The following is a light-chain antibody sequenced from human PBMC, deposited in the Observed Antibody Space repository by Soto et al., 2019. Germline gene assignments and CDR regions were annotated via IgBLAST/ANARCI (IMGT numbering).Light chain of an antibody. CDR3: CSYAGSYPYV. Sequence: QSLLTQPRSVSGSPGKSVTISCTGTSSDVGGFNYFSWYQQHPGKAPKPMIYDVSKRPSGVPDRFSGSKSGNPPSLPISGLKAEKEPDYSCCSYAGSYPYVSGTGTKVTAL. V-gene: IGLV2-11*01. CDR1: SSDVGGFNY. CDR2: DVS. J-gene: IGLJ1*01.